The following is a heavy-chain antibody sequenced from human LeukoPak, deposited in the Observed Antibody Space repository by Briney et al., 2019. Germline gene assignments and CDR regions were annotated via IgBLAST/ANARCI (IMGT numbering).Heavy chain of an antibody. CDR1: GGSISSGGYY. D-gene: IGHD2-15*01. CDR3: ASGAATYYFDY. CDR2: IYYSGST. V-gene: IGHV4-31*03. J-gene: IGHJ4*02. Sequence: SETLSLTCTVSGGSISSGGYYWSWIRQHPGKGLEWIGYIYYSGSTYYNPSLKSRVTISVDTSKNQFSLKLSSVTAADTAVCYCASGAATYYFDYWGQGTLVTVSS.